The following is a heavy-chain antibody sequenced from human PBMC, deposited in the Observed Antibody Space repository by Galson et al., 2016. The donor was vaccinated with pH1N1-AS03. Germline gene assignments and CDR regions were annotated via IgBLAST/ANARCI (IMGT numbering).Heavy chain of an antibody. Sequence: SLRLSCAASGFTFSSYEMHWVRQYTGKGLEWVSAIGVAGDTYYADSVKGRFSISRDNSKNTLYLQMNSLRAEDTAVYYCAKDDSGNDRDIYYGMDVWGQGTTVSVSS. J-gene: IGHJ6*02. CDR2: IGVAGDT. CDR3: AKDDSGNDRDIYYGMDV. V-gene: IGHV3-13*01. D-gene: IGHD2-15*01. CDR1: GFTFSSYE.